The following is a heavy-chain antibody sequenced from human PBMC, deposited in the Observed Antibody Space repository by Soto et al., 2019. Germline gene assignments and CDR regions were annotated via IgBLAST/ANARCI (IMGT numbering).Heavy chain of an antibody. CDR2: IYYSGST. CDR1: GGSISSYY. Sequence: QVQLQESGPGLVKPSETLSLTCTVSGGSISSYYWSWIRQPPGKGLEWIGYIYYSGSTNYNPSRKSRVTISVDTSKNQFSLKLSSVTAADTAVYYCTRSYSNYLFDYWGQGTLVTVSS. V-gene: IGHV4-59*01. CDR3: TRSYSNYLFDY. J-gene: IGHJ4*02. D-gene: IGHD4-4*01.